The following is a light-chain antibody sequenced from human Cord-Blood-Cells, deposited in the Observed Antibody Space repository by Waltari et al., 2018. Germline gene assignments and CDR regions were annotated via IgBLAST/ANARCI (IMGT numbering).Light chain of an antibody. CDR1: QSISSY. CDR2: AAS. V-gene: IGKV1-39*01. CDR3: QQSYSTPLFT. J-gene: IGKJ3*01. Sequence: DIQMTQSPSSLSASVGDRVTITCRASQSISSYLNWYQQKPGKAPKLLIYAASSLQSWVRSKFSGRGSGTDFSLTISSLQPDDFATYYCQQSYSTPLFTFGPGTKVDI.